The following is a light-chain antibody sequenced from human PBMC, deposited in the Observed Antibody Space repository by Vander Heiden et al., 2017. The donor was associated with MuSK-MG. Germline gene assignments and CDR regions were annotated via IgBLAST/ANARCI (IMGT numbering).Light chain of an antibody. CDR2: GAS. J-gene: IGKJ2*01. CDR1: QSVTSNY. V-gene: IGKV3-20*01. Sequence: EIVLTQSPGTLSLSPGERATLSCRASQSVTSNYLAWYQQKPGQAPRLLIYGASSRATGIPDRFSGSGSGTDFTLTISRREPEDFAVYYCQQYVSSSMYTFGQGTKLEIK. CDR3: QQYVSSSMYT.